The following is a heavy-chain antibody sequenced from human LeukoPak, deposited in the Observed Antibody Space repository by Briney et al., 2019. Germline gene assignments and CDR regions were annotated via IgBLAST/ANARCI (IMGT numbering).Heavy chain of an antibody. D-gene: IGHD3-10*01. CDR3: VGHFSVLLWFGGKPSRYFDY. CDR2: IYYSGST. Sequence: PSETLSLTCTVSGGSISSSSYYWGWLRQPPGKGLEWIGSIYYSGSTYYNPSLKSRVTISVDTSKNQFSLKLSSVTAADTAVYYCVGHFSVLLWFGGKPSRYFDYWGQGTLVTVSS. CDR1: GGSISSSSYY. J-gene: IGHJ4*02. V-gene: IGHV4-39*01.